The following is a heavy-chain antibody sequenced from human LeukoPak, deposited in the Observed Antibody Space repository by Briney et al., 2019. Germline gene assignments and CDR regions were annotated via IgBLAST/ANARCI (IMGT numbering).Heavy chain of an antibody. J-gene: IGHJ5*02. CDR3: GRNLADSTGP. Sequence: ASVKVSCKASGCTFTGYYIHWVRQAPGQGLEWMGRINLSSGGTNYAQKFQGRVTMTRDTSISTAYMELMTLRSDDTAVYYCGRNLADSTGPWGQGTLVTVSS. CDR1: GCTFTGYY. V-gene: IGHV1-2*06. D-gene: IGHD2-2*01. CDR2: INLSSGGT.